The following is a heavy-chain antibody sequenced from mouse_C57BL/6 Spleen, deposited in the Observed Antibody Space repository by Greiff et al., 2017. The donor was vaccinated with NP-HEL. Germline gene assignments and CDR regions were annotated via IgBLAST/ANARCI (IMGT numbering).Heavy chain of an antibody. CDR1: GYTFTSYD. D-gene: IGHD2-3*01. CDR3: ARVYDGYYRGAWFAY. CDR2: IYPRDGST. V-gene: IGHV1-85*01. Sequence: QVQLQQSGPELVKPGASVKLSCKASGYTFTSYDINWVKQRPGQGLEWIGWIYPRDGSTKYNEKFKGKATLTVDTSSSTAYMELHSLTSEDSAVYFCARVYDGYYRGAWFAYWGQGTLVTVSA. J-gene: IGHJ3*01.